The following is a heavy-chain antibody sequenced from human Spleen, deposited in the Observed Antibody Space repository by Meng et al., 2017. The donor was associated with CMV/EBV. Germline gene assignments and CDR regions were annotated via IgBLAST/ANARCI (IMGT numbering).Heavy chain of an antibody. V-gene: IGHV3-30-3*01. J-gene: IGHJ6*02. CDR3: AREQQPTRPGDYYGLDV. CDR1: GFAFNIYP. CDR2: ISYDGNKK. D-gene: IGHD7-27*01. Sequence: GESLKISCAASGFAFNIYPMHWVRQAPGKGLDWVALISYDGNKKYYADSMKGRFTISRDNSKNTLYLQVNSLRPEDTAVYYCAREQQPTRPGDYYGLDVWGQGTTVTV.